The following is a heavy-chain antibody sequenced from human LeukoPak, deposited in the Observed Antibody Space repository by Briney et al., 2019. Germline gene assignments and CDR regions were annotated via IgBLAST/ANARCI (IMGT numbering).Heavy chain of an antibody. D-gene: IGHD1-26*01. Sequence: GRSLRLSCAASGFTFSPVWMHWVRQAPGKGLEWVSHITASGTAMFYADSVKGRFTISRDNAKNSLYLQMNSLRDEDTAVYYCASSGSYRFDYWGQGTLVTVSS. V-gene: IGHV3-48*02. CDR2: ITASGTAM. CDR1: GFTFSPVW. CDR3: ASSGSYRFDY. J-gene: IGHJ4*02.